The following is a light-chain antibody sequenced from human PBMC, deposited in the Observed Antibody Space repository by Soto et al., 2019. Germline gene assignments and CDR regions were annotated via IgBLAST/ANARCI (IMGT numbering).Light chain of an antibody. CDR2: DAS. CDR3: QQRSNWPPYN. CDR1: QSVSSY. J-gene: IGKJ2*01. V-gene: IGKV3-11*01. Sequence: EIVLTQSPATLSLSPGERATLSCRASQSVSSYLAWYQQKPGQAPRLLIYDASNRATGIPARFSGSGSGTDFTLTISSLDPEDFPVYYCQQRSNWPPYNFGQGTKLEIK.